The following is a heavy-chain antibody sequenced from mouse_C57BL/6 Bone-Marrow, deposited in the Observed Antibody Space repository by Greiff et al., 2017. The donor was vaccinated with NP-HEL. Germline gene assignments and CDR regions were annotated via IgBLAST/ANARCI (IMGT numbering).Heavy chain of an antibody. Sequence: LVAPSQSLSIPCTALGFSLTSYGVHWARQSPGKGLEWLVVIRSDGSTIYNSALNTRQSNSKDNSKSQAFLKMNSLQTDDTAMYYCARANFYYSMDYWGQGTSVTVSS. J-gene: IGHJ4*01. CDR2: IRSDGST. V-gene: IGHV2-6*03. CDR3: ARANFYYSMDY. CDR1: GFSLTSYG. D-gene: IGHD4-1*01.